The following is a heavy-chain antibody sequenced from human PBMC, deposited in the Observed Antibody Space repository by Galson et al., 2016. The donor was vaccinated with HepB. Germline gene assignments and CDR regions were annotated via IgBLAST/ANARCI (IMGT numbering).Heavy chain of an antibody. CDR3: ARDPHASGWAAYYFDA. D-gene: IGHD6-19*01. J-gene: IGHJ5*02. Sequence: RQAPGKGLEWVAVIWSDGSNRYYADSVQGRFTISRDNSKNTLFLQMNSLRAEDTAVYFCARDPHASGWAAYYFDAWGQGTLVTVSS. CDR2: IWSDGSNR. V-gene: IGHV3-33*01.